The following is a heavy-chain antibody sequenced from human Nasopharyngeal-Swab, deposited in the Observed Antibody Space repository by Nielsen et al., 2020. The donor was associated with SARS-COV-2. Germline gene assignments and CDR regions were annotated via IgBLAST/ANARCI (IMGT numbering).Heavy chain of an antibody. CDR1: GFTFSSYG. V-gene: IGHV3-33*01. CDR3: ARDLRCSSTSCYDEAAY. Sequence: GESLKISCAASGFTFSSYGMHWVRQAPGKGPEWVAVIWYDGSNKYYADSVKGRFTISRDNSKNTLYLQMNSLRAEDTAVYYCARDLRCSSTSCYDEAAYWGQGTLVTVSS. D-gene: IGHD2-2*01. CDR2: IWYDGSNK. J-gene: IGHJ4*02.